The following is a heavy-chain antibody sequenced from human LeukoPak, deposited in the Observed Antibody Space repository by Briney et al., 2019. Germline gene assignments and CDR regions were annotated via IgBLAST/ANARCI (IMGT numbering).Heavy chain of an antibody. CDR2: ISSRGNTI. V-gene: IGHV3-48*03. J-gene: IGHJ6*03. D-gene: IGHD6-13*01. Sequence: GGSLRLSCAASGFTFSSYEMNWVRQAPGKGLEWVSYISSRGNTIYYADSVKGRFTISRDNAKNSLYLQMNSLRAEDTAVYYCARGRADSSSWYLFIYYYMDVWGKGTTVTVSS. CDR1: GFTFSSYE. CDR3: ARGRADSSSWYLFIYYYMDV.